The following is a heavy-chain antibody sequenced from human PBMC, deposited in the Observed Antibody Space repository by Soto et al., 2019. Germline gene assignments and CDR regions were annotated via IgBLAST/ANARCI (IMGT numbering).Heavy chain of an antibody. CDR1: GFTFSSYG. CDR2: ISYDGSNK. CDR3: AKSLTMIVSYYFDY. D-gene: IGHD3-22*01. J-gene: IGHJ4*02. Sequence: PGGSLRLSCAASGFTFSSYGMHWVRQAPGKGLEGVAVISYDGSNKYYADSVKGRFTISRDNSKNTLYLQMNSLRAEDTAVYYCAKSLTMIVSYYFDYRGQGTLVTVSS. V-gene: IGHV3-30*18.